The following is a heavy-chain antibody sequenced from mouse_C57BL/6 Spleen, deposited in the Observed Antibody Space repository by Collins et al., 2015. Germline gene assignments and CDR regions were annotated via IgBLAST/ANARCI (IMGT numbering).Heavy chain of an antibody. CDR1: GYTFTEYT. J-gene: IGHJ3*01. Sequence: VQLQQSGPELVKPGASVKISCKTSGYTFTEYTTHWVKQSHGKSLEWIGGINPYNGGTTYNQKFKGKASLTVEKSSSTAHMELRSLTSEDSAVYFCARKDDNYGGFAYWGQGTLVAVSA. CDR3: ARKDDNYGGFAY. V-gene: IGHV1-18*01. CDR2: INPYNGGT. D-gene: IGHD2-1*01.